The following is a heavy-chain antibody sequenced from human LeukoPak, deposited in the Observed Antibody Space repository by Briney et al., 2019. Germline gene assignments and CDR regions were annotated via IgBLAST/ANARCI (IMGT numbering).Heavy chain of an antibody. J-gene: IGHJ4*02. CDR1: GFTFSSYS. CDR2: ISSSGNYI. V-gene: IGHV3-21*01. D-gene: IGHD6-6*01. CDR3: ARGQVAARPNYFDS. Sequence: GGSLRLSCAGSGFTFSSYSMNWVRQAPGKGLEWVSYISSSGNYIYNADSVKGRFTISRDNAKNSLYLQMNSLRAEDTAVYYCARGQVAARPNYFDSWGQGTLVRLFS.